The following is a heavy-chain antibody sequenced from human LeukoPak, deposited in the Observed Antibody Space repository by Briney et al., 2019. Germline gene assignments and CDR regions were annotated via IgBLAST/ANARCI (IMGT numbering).Heavy chain of an antibody. CDR1: GFTFSSYG. Sequence: GGSLRLSCAASGFTFSSYGMHWVRQAPGKGLEWVAFIRYDGSNKYYADSVKGRFTISRDNSKNTLYLQMNSLRAEDTAVYYCAKVMADYYDSSGYLLDYWGQGTLVTVSS. D-gene: IGHD3-22*01. CDR2: IRYDGSNK. V-gene: IGHV3-30*02. CDR3: AKVMADYYDSSGYLLDY. J-gene: IGHJ4*02.